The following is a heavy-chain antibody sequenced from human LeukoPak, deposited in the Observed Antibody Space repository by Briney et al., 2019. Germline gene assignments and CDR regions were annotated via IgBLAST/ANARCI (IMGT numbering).Heavy chain of an antibody. D-gene: IGHD3-9*01. CDR2: IRHDGREK. CDR3: ARDTYDILTGYYKWAFDI. CDR1: GFTFSSYW. J-gene: IGHJ3*02. V-gene: IGHV3-7*01. Sequence: GGSLRLSCAASGFTFSSYWMSWVRQAPGKGLEWVANIRHDGREKYYVDSVKGRFTISRDNAKNSLYLQMNSLSAEDTAVYYCARDTYDILTGYYKWAFDIWGQGTMVTVSS.